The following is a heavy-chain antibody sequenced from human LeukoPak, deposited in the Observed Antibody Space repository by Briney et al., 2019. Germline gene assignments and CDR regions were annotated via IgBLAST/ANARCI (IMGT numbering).Heavy chain of an antibody. CDR1: GFSISSGYY. CDR2: LYHSGST. V-gene: IGHV4-38-2*01. D-gene: IGHD1-7*01. Sequence: SETLSLTCAVSGFSISSGYYWGWIRQPPGKGLEWIGILYHSGSTYYNPSLKSRVTISVDTSKNQFSLKLSSVTAADTAVYYCARAQLELIAFDIWGQGTMVTVSS. J-gene: IGHJ3*02. CDR3: ARAQLELIAFDI.